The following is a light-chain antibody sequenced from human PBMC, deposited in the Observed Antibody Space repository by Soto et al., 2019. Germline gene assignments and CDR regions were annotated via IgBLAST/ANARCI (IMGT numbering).Light chain of an antibody. Sequence: EIVLTQSPGTLSLSPGERATLSCRASQSVGNTYLAWYQQRPCQAPRLLIYGASNRAACIPDRFRGRGAGTDFTLTISRLEPEDYAVYSCQQYSSALSQQYGNSLSFGGGSKVEIK. J-gene: IGKJ4*01. CDR1: QSVGNTY. CDR3: QQYSSALSQQYGNSLS. V-gene: IGKV3-20*01. CDR2: GAS.